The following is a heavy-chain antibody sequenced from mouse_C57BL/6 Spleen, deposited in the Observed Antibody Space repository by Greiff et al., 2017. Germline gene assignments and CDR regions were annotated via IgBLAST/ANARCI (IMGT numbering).Heavy chain of an antibody. CDR3: ARYRGGNYDYAMDY. Sequence: QVQLQQSGAELVRPGTSVKMYCTSSFSPFPPSFIFFSNHIPLHFLYFIGDIYPGGGYTNYNEKFKGKATLTADKSSSTAYMQFSSLTSEDSAIYYGARYRGGNYDYAMDYWGQGTSVTVSS. V-gene: IGHV1-63*01. CDR1: FSPFPPSF. D-gene: IGHD1-1*01. CDR2: IYPGGGYT. J-gene: IGHJ4*01.